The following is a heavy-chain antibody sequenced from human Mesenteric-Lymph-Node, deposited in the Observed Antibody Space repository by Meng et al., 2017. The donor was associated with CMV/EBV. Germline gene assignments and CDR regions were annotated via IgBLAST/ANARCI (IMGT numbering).Heavy chain of an antibody. D-gene: IGHD2-2*01. CDR2: ISYDGSNK. J-gene: IGHJ3*02. Sequence: GGSLRLSCAASGFTFSNYVMHWVRQAPGWGLEWVAVISYDGSNKYYAESVKGRFTISRDKSKNTVYLQMNSLRVEDTAVYYCAREGEGFCSSTSCYGGAFNIWGQGTKVTVSS. V-gene: IGHV3-30-3*01. CDR1: GFTFSNYV. CDR3: AREGEGFCSSTSCYGGAFNI.